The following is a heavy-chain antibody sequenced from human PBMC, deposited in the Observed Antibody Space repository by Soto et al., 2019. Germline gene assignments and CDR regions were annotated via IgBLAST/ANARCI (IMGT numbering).Heavy chain of an antibody. D-gene: IGHD2-2*01. J-gene: IGHJ6*02. CDR2: IIPISGTA. Sequence: QVQLVQSGAEVKKPGSSVKVSCKASGGTFSSYAISWVRQAPGQGLEWMGGIIPISGTANYAQKFQGRVTITADESTITAYMELSSLRSEDTAVYYGARSQGSSTSLEIYYYYYYGMDVWGQGTTVTVSS. CDR1: GGTFSSYA. CDR3: ARSQGSSTSLEIYYYYYYGMDV. V-gene: IGHV1-69*01.